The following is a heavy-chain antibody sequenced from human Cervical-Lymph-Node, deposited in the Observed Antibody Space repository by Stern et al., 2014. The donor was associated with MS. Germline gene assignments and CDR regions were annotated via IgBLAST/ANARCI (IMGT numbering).Heavy chain of an antibody. J-gene: IGHJ4*02. CDR3: ARYATAGIAVAGTFDY. CDR2: IDWDDDK. Sequence: QVTLKESGPALVKPTQTLTLTCTFSGFSLSTSGMCVSWIRQPPGKALEWLALIDWDDDKYYSTSLKTRLTISKDTSKNQVVLTMTNMDPVDTATYYCARYATAGIAVAGTFDYWGQGTLVTVSS. V-gene: IGHV2-70*01. D-gene: IGHD6-19*01. CDR1: GFSLSTSGMC.